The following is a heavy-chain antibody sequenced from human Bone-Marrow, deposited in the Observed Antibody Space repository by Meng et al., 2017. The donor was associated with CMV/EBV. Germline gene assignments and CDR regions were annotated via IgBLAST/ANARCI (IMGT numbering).Heavy chain of an antibody. D-gene: IGHD6-19*01. CDR3: ARGVAVAGPGDY. J-gene: IGHJ4*02. Sequence: QVRVGQVGAGVKKPGASVKVSCKASGYTFTSYGISWVRQAPGQGLEWMGWISAYNGNTNYAQKLQGRVTMTTDTSTSTAYMELRSLRSDDTAVYYCARGVAVAGPGDYWGQGTLVTVSS. CDR1: GYTFTSYG. V-gene: IGHV1-18*01. CDR2: ISAYNGNT.